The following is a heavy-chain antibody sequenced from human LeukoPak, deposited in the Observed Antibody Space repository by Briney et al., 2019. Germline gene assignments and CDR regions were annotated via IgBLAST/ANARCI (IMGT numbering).Heavy chain of an antibody. Sequence: GGSLRLSCAASGFTFNTYWMSWVRQAPGKGLEWVANIKQDGSEKYYVDSVKGRFTISRDNAKNSLDLQMNSLRAEDTAVYYCARAPTKFRRDWFDPWGQGTLVTVSS. V-gene: IGHV3-7*04. CDR3: ARAPTKFRRDWFDP. CDR1: GFTFNTYW. D-gene: IGHD3-9*01. CDR2: IKQDGSEK. J-gene: IGHJ5*02.